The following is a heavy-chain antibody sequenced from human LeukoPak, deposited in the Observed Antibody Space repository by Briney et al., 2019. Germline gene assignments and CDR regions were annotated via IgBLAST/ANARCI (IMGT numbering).Heavy chain of an antibody. J-gene: IGHJ5*02. CDR2: INPNSGGT. Sequence: ASVKVSCKASGYTFTGYYMHWVRQAPGQGLEWMGWINPNSGGTNYAQKFQGRVTMTRDTSISTAYMELSRLRSEDTAVYYCARSSEAGSWFDPWGQGTLVTVSS. CDR1: GYTFTGYY. CDR3: ARSSEAGSWFDP. V-gene: IGHV1-2*02.